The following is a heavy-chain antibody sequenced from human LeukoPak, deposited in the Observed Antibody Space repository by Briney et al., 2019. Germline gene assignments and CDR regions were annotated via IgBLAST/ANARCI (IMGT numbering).Heavy chain of an antibody. CDR2: ISGSGGST. CDR3: AKDWYSSPSFFDS. J-gene: IGHJ4*02. D-gene: IGHD6-6*01. Sequence: PGGSLRLSCAASGFTFSTYAMSWVRQAPGKGLEWVSAISGSGGSTYYADSVKGRFTISRDNSKNTLYLQMNSLRAEDTAVYYCAKDWYSSPSFFDSWGQGTLVTVSS. V-gene: IGHV3-23*01. CDR1: GFTFSTYA.